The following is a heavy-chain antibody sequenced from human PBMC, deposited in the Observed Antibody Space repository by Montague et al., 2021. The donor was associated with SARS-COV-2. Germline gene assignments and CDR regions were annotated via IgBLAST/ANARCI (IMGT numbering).Heavy chain of an antibody. Sequence: SETLSLTCTVSGGSISGSSYYWCWIRQPAGKGLWWIGSIHYSGSTYNNSFTKSRGIISVDTSKHQSPLMLSSVTAADTAVYYCVIQLWLRCYFDYWGQGTLVTVSS. CDR1: GGSISGSSYY. V-gene: IGHV4-39*01. J-gene: IGHJ4*02. D-gene: IGHD5-18*01. CDR3: VIQLWLRCYFDY. CDR2: IHYSGST.